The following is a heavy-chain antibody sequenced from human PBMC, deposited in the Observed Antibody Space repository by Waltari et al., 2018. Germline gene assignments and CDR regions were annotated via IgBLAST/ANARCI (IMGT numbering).Heavy chain of an antibody. CDR3: AREFSLSLDS. CDR1: GASLSTTSAA. CDR2: TSYRSQWNN. J-gene: IGHJ4*02. V-gene: IGHV6-1*01. D-gene: IGHD3-3*02. Sequence: QVQLQQSGPGLVKPSQTLSLTCAISGASLSTTSAARTWIRQSPSGGLEWLGRTSYRSQWNNDYAPSVKSRITIYPDTSKNQFSLQLNSVTPDDTAVYFCAREFSLSLDSWGQGTLVTVSS.